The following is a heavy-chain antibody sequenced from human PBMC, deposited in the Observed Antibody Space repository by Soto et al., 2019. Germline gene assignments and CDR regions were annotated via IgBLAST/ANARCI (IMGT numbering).Heavy chain of an antibody. CDR3: GRDQSYDFWSGKQNDY. CDR1: GYTFTSYG. Sequence: ASVKVSCKASGYTFTSYGISWVRQAPGQGLEWMGWISAYNGNTNYAQKLQGRVTMTTDTSTSTAYMELRSLRSDDTAVYYCGRDQSYDFWSGKQNDYWGQGTLVTVSS. J-gene: IGHJ4*02. V-gene: IGHV1-18*01. D-gene: IGHD3-3*01. CDR2: ISAYNGNT.